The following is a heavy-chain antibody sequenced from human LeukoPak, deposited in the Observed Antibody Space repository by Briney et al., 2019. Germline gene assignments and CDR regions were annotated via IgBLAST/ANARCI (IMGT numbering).Heavy chain of an antibody. CDR3: ARDPSSRSWSYGMDV. CDR2: IKEDGSEE. CDR1: GFTFSTYW. D-gene: IGHD6-13*01. V-gene: IGHV3-7*05. J-gene: IGHJ6*02. Sequence: GRSLRLSCGAAGFTFSTYWMSWVRQTPEEGLEWVANIKEDGSEEVYVDSVKGRFTISRDNAKSSLYLQMNSLRTEDTAVYYCARDPSSRSWSYGMDVWGQGTTVTVSS.